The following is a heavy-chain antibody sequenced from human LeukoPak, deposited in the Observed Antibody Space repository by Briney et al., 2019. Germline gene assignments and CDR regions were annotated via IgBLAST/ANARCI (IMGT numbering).Heavy chain of an antibody. CDR1: GGSISSYY. CDR3: ARDRPPSLPGFDY. Sequence: ETLSLTCTVSGGSISSYYWSWIRQPPGKGLEWIGYIYYSGSTNYNPSLKSRVTISVDTSKNQFSLKLSSVTAADTAVYYCARDRPPSLPGFDYWGQGTLVTVSS. J-gene: IGHJ4*02. CDR2: IYYSGST. D-gene: IGHD7-27*01. V-gene: IGHV4-59*01.